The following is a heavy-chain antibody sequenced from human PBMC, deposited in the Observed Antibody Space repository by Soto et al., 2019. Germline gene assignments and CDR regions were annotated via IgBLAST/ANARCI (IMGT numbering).Heavy chain of an antibody. D-gene: IGHD6-13*01. J-gene: IGHJ4*02. CDR1: GFTFSSYA. CDR2: ISGSGGST. CDR3: VKANHRRLREIAAAGYYFDY. Sequence: EVQLLESGGGLVQPGGSLRLSCAASGFTFSSYAMSWVRQAPGKGLEWVSAISGSGGSTYYADSVKGRFTISRDNSKNTLYLQMNSLRAEDTAVYYCVKANHRRLREIAAAGYYFDYWGQGTLVTVSS. V-gene: IGHV3-23*01.